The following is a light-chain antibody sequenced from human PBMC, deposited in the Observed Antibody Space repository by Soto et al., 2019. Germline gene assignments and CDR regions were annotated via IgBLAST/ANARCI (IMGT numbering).Light chain of an antibody. CDR2: AAS. CDR1: QGISKY. J-gene: IGKJ2*01. CDR3: QKYNNAPPGYT. Sequence: DIQMTQSPSSLSASVGDRVTITCRASQGISKYLAWYQQKPGKVPNLLIYAASTLQSGVPSRFSGSGYGTDFTLTNSSLQPEDVATYYCQKYNNAPPGYTFGQGTKLEIK. V-gene: IGKV1-27*01.